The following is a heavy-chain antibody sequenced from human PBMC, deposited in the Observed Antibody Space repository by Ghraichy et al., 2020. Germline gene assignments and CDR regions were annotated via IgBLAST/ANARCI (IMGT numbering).Heavy chain of an antibody. CDR2: ISGSGGST. J-gene: IGHJ5*02. CDR3: AKDGGTYYDFWSGYWDRPASWFDP. CDR1: GFTFSSYA. V-gene: IGHV3-23*01. D-gene: IGHD3-3*01. Sequence: GGSRRLSCAASGFTFSSYAMSWVRQAPGKGLEWVSAISGSGGSTYYADSVKGRFTISRDNSKNTLYLQMNSLRAEDTAVYYCAKDGGTYYDFWSGYWDRPASWFDPWGQGTLVTVSS.